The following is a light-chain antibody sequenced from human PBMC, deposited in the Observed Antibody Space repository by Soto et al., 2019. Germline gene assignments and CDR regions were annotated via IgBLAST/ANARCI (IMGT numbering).Light chain of an antibody. V-gene: IGLV2-11*01. CDR1: SSDVGGYNY. Sequence: QSALTQARSVSGSPGQSVTISCTGTSSDVGGYNYVSWYQHHPGKAPKFIIFDVSSRPSGVPDRFSGSKSGNTASLTISGLQAEDEADYYCCSLAGGNIFRVFGGGTKLTVL. CDR2: DVS. J-gene: IGLJ2*01. CDR3: CSLAGGNIFRV.